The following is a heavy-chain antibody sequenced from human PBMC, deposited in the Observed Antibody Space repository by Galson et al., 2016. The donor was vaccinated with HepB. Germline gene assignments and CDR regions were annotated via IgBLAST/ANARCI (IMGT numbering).Heavy chain of an antibody. Sequence: SLRLSCAASGFTFSSYWMHWVRQAPGKGLVWASRINSDGSSTSYADSVKGRFTISRDNAKNTLYLQMNSLRAEDTAVYYCARDIMITFGGVLDYWGQGTLVTVSS. CDR3: ARDIMITFGGVLDY. V-gene: IGHV3-74*01. D-gene: IGHD3-16*01. CDR1: GFTFSSYW. CDR2: INSDGSST. J-gene: IGHJ4*02.